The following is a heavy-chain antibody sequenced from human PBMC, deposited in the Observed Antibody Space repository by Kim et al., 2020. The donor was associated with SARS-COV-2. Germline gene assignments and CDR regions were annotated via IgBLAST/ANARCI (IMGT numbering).Heavy chain of an antibody. D-gene: IGHD3-10*01. CDR2: IYYSGST. J-gene: IGHJ4*02. CDR1: GGSISSGGYY. CDR3: ARVTGRELLPPKYEVRGVTGGYFDY. Sequence: SETLSLTCTVSGGSISSGGYYWSWIRQHPGKGLEWIGYIYYSGSTYYNPSLKSRVTISVDTSKNQFSLKLSSVTAADTAVYYCARVTGRELLPPKYEVRGVTGGYFDYWGQGTLVTVSS. V-gene: IGHV4-31*03.